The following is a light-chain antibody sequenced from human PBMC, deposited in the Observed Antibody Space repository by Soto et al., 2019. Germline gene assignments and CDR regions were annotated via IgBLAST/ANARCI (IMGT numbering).Light chain of an antibody. CDR3: SSYTTSYFYV. J-gene: IGLJ1*01. V-gene: IGLV2-14*01. CDR1: GRDIGAYNY. Sequence: QSVLTQPASVSGSPGQSITISRTGSGRDIGAYNYVSWYQQHPGKAPKLLIYGVKNRPSGVSYRFSASKSAFTASLTISGLQAEDEAHYYCSSYTTSYFYVFGPGTKVTV. CDR2: GVK.